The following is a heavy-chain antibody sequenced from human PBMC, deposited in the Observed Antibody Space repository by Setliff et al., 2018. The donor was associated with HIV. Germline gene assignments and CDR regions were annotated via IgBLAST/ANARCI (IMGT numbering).Heavy chain of an antibody. D-gene: IGHD5-18*01. CDR1: GASIDSSHYY. CDR2: IYYNGSP. Sequence: LSLTCSVSGASIDSSHYYWGWIRQPPGKGLEWVASIYYNGSPFYNPSLKSRVTISVDTSKNQFSLNLSSVTAADTAGYYCARHCGYSPGQICYYYLDIWGKGTTVTVSS. V-gene: IGHV4-39*01. CDR3: ARHCGYSPGQICYYYLDI. J-gene: IGHJ6*03.